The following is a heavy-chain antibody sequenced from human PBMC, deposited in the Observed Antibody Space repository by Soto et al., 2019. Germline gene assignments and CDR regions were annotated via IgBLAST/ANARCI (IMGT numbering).Heavy chain of an antibody. V-gene: IGHV3-7*01. D-gene: IGHD5-12*01. Sequence: EVQLVESGGGLVQPGGSLRLSCAASGFTFSSYWMSWVRQAPGKGLEWVANIKQDGSEKYYVDSVKGRFTISRDNAKNSLYLQMNSLRAEDTAVYYCARAGSPSYSGYEGYWGQGTLVTVSS. J-gene: IGHJ4*02. CDR3: ARAGSPSYSGYEGY. CDR1: GFTFSSYW. CDR2: IKQDGSEK.